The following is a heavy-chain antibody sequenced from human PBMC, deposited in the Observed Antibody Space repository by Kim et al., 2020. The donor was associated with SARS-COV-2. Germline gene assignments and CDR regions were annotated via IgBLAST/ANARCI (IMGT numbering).Heavy chain of an antibody. CDR3: ASFSDVDY. Sequence: SGSTNYNPSLKSRVTISVDTSNNQFSLKLSSVTAADTAVYYCASFSDVDYWGQGTLVTVSS. V-gene: IGHV4-34*01. CDR2: SGST. D-gene: IGHD3-3*02. J-gene: IGHJ4*02.